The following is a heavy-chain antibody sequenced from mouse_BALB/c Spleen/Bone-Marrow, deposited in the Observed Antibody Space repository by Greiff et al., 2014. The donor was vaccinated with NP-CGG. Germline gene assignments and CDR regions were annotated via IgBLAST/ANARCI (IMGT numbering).Heavy chain of an antibody. CDR1: GYTFTEYT. Sequence: VQLKESGPGLVKPGASVKISCKTSGYTFTEYTMHWVKQSHGKSLEWIGSINPNNGGTSYNQKFKGKATLTVDKSSSTAYMELRSLTSEDSAVYYCARGWLLRHYFDYWGHGTTLTVSS. J-gene: IGHJ2*01. CDR3: ARGWLLRHYFDY. V-gene: IGHV1-22*01. CDR2: INPNNGGT. D-gene: IGHD2-3*01.